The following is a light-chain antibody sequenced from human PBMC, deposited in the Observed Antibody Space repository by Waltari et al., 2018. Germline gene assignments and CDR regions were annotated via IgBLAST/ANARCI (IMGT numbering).Light chain of an antibody. CDR1: TPTTRRGYA. J-gene: IGLJ1*01. V-gene: IGLV1-40*01. Sequence: QSVLTQPPSVSGAPGQRVTISCTGSTPTTRRGYAVHWYQQLPGTAPKLLIYSNFNRPSGVPDRFSGSKSGTSAFLAISGLQAEDEADYYCQSYDSSLRDVFGTGTKVTVL. CDR3: QSYDSSLRDV. CDR2: SNF.